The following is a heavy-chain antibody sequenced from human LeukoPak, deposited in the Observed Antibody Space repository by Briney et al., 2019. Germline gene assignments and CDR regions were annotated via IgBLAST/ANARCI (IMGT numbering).Heavy chain of an antibody. D-gene: IGHD3-16*01. CDR3: AKGEGGALGIPHPYYFDY. CDR2: IRYDGTIK. J-gene: IGHJ4*02. Sequence: PGGSLRISCAATGFTFSTYGMHWVRQTPGKGLEWVAFIRYDGTIKYYADSVKGRFTISGDNSKNTLYLQINSLTTEDTAVYYCAKGEGGALGIPHPYYFDYWGQGNVVTVSS. V-gene: IGHV3-30*02. CDR1: GFTFSTYG.